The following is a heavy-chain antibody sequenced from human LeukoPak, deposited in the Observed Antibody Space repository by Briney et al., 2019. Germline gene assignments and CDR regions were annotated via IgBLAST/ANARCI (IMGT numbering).Heavy chain of an antibody. CDR2: ISSDGTNT. J-gene: IGHJ4*02. D-gene: IGHD3-10*01. CDR3: TRGPPDGSGNYYPGDF. CDR1: GFTFSSHW. V-gene: IGHV3-74*01. Sequence: GGSLRLSCAASGFTFSSHWMHWVRQAPGKGLVWVSRISSDGTNTNYADSVKGRFTISRDNARNTLYLQMNSLRVEDTAVYYCTRGPPDGSGNYYPGDFWGQGTLVTVSS.